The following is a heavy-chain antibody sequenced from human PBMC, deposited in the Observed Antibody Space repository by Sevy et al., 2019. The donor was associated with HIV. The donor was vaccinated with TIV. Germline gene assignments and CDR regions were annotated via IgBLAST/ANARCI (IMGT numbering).Heavy chain of an antibody. CDR2: VNH. CDR3: ARGVEGVVPSPIIGLGPWAKFRSFDF. CDR1: GGSFSGFS. D-gene: IGHD3-16*01. Sequence: SETLSLTCAVSGGSFSGFSWNWIRQPPGKGLEWIGEVNHYIPSLKSRATISLDTSKNQFSLKLHSVTAADTASYFCARGVEGVVPSPIIGLGPWAKFRSFDFWGRGTLVTVSS. J-gene: IGHJ2*01. V-gene: IGHV4-34*01.